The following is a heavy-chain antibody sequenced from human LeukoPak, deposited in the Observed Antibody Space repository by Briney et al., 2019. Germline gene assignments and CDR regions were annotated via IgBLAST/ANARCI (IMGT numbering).Heavy chain of an antibody. D-gene: IGHD4-17*01. V-gene: IGHV3-43*01. J-gene: IGHJ4*02. CDR1: GFTFDDYN. Sequence: GGSLRLSCAASGFTFDDYNMHWVRQAPGKGPEWVSLISWDGGSTYYEDSVKGRFTISRDNSKNSLYLQMNSLRTEDTALYYCAKGYGDFDSYFDSWGQGTLVTVSS. CDR2: ISWDGGST. CDR3: AKGYGDFDSYFDS.